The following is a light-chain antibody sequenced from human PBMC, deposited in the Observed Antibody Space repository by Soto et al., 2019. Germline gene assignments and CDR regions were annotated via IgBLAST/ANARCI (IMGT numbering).Light chain of an antibody. J-gene: IGKJ1*01. CDR2: GAS. V-gene: IGKV3D-15*01. CDR3: QQSNNWTRT. Sequence: VLTQSQGPLSLSTGERATLSCRSSQSVSNNYLAWYQKNPGQEPRTLIYGASTRATGIPARFSGIVSGTEFDLTLRRLQSEDCAVYYGQQSNNWTRTFGPGTKVDIK. CDR1: QSVSNN.